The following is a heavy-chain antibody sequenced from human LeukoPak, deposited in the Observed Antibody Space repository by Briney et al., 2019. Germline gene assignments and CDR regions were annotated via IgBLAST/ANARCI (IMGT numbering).Heavy chain of an antibody. CDR2: IWYDGSNK. Sequence: PGGSLGLSCAASGFTFSSYGMHWVRQAPGKGLEWVAVIWYDGSNKYYADSVKGRFTISRDNSKNTLYLQMNSLRAEDTAVYYCAKDGYQIEYSSSYLFDYWGQGTLVTVSS. CDR3: AKDGYQIEYSSSYLFDY. CDR1: GFTFSSYG. V-gene: IGHV3-33*06. J-gene: IGHJ4*02. D-gene: IGHD6-6*01.